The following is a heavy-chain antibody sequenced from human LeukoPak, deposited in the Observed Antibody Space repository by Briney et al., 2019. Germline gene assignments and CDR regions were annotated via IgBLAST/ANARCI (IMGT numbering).Heavy chain of an antibody. J-gene: IGHJ5*02. D-gene: IGHD3-3*01. CDR3: ARDLPDYDFWSGYRVNWFDP. V-gene: IGHV3-11*01. CDR1: GFTFSDYY. Sequence: GGSLRLSCAASGFTFSDYYMSWLRQAPGKGLEWVSYISSSGSTIYYADSVKGRFTISRDNAKNSLYLQMNSLRAEDTAVYYCARDLPDYDFWSGYRVNWFDPWGQGTRVTVSS. CDR2: ISSSGSTI.